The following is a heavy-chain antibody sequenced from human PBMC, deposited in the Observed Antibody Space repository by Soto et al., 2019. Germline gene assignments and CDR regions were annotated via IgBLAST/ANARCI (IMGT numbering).Heavy chain of an antibody. D-gene: IGHD1-7*01. Sequence: GGSLRLSCAASGFTFSSYAMSWVRQAPGKGLEWVSAISDSGGSTYYADSVRGRFSISRDNSKNTLHLQMNRLRAEDTALYYCAKAGTNRQGRNYFDYWGQGTLVTVSS. J-gene: IGHJ4*02. CDR3: AKAGTNRQGRNYFDY. V-gene: IGHV3-23*01. CDR2: ISDSGGST. CDR1: GFTFSSYA.